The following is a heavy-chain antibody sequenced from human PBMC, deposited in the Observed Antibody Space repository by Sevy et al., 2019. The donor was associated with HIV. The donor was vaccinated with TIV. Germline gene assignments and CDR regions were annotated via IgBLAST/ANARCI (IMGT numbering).Heavy chain of an antibody. CDR2: INPNGGGT. CDR1: GYTFTGYY. J-gene: IGHJ4*02. D-gene: IGHD3-10*01. Sequence: ASVKVSCKASGYTFTGYYIHWVRQAPGQGLEWMVWINPNGGGTNYAQKFQGRVTMTGDTSISTAYMDLTRLRSDDTALYYCSRSVYGSGTYLNDYWGQGTLVTVSS. V-gene: IGHV1-2*02. CDR3: SRSVYGSGTYLNDY.